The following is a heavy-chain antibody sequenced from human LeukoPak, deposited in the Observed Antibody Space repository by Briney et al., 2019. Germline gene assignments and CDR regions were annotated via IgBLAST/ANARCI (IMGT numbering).Heavy chain of an antibody. D-gene: IGHD3-10*01. V-gene: IGHV3-23*01. CDR2: ISGSGGST. CDR1: GFTFSSYA. Sequence: PGGSLRLSCAASGFTFSSYAMSWVRQAPGKGLEWVSAISGSGGSTYYADSVKGRFTISRDNSKNTLYLQMNSLRAEDTAVYYWAKDKSYYYDSGSYGLDYWGQGTLVTVSS. J-gene: IGHJ4*02. CDR3: AKDKSYYYDSGSYGLDY.